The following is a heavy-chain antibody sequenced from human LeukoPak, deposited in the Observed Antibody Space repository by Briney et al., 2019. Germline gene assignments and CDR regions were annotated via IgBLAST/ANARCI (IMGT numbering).Heavy chain of an antibody. Sequence: ASVKLSCNGSGYTFTSYDIDWVRQAAGQGLEWMGWMNPNSGNSVYAQKFQGRVTLTRNTSISTAYMELSSLRSEDTAVYYCARLPAGIIGYYYYTDVWGKRTSVTASS. CDR2: MNPNSGNS. V-gene: IGHV1-8*01. CDR3: ARLPAGIIGYYYYTDV. CDR1: GYTFTSYD. D-gene: IGHD2-2*02. J-gene: IGHJ6*03.